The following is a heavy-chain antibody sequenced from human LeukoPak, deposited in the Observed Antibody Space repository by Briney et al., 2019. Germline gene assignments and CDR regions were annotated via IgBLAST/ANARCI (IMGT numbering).Heavy chain of an antibody. CDR2: ISFDGSYK. V-gene: IGHV3-30-3*01. CDR3: AYLGLSSDWNDVPGPQIDY. Sequence: GGSLRLSCAASGFTFSTYAMNWVRQAPGKGLEWVAVISFDGSYKYYADSVKGRFTISRDYSTNTLYLQMSSLRAEDTAIYYCAYLGLSSDWNDVPGPQIDYWGQGTPVTVSS. D-gene: IGHD1-1*01. J-gene: IGHJ4*02. CDR1: GFTFSTYA.